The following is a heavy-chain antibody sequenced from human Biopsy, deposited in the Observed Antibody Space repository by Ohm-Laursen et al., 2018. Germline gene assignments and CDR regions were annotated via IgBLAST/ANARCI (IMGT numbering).Heavy chain of an antibody. V-gene: IGHV4-39*01. J-gene: IGHJ5*02. CDR3: ARHPTGFWFDP. CDR1: GDSISTSTTYY. Sequence: GTLSLTCTVSGDSISTSTTYYWAWLRQPPGKGLVWIGSIYNTETTFYNPSLKSRVTISVDTSTNQFSLKVASVTAADTALYFCARHPTGFWFDPWGHGTLVTVSS. CDR2: IYNTETT.